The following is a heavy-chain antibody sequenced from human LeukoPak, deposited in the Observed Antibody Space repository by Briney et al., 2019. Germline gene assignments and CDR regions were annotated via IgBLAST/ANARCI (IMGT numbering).Heavy chain of an antibody. V-gene: IGHV1-69*04. Sequence: SVKVSCKASGGTFSSYAISWVRQAPGQGLEWMGRIIPILGIANYAQKFQGRVTITADKSTSTAYMELSSLRSEDTAVYYCARDSGWEDYGMDVWGQGTTVTVSS. CDR3: ARDSGWEDYGMDV. CDR2: IIPILGIA. CDR1: GGTFSSYA. D-gene: IGHD6-19*01. J-gene: IGHJ6*02.